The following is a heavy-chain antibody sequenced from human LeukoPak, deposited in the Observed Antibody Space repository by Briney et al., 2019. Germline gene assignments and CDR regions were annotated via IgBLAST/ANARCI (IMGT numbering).Heavy chain of an antibody. V-gene: IGHV3-64*01. J-gene: IGHJ6*03. Sequence: AGGSLRLSCAASGFTFSSYAMHWVRQAPGKGLEYVSAISSNGGSTYYANSVKGRFTISRDNSKNTLYLQMGSLRAEDMAVYYCARRADTIFGVAYYYYYYMDVWGKGTTVTVSS. D-gene: IGHD3-3*01. CDR2: ISSNGGST. CDR1: GFTFSSYA. CDR3: ARRADTIFGVAYYYYYYMDV.